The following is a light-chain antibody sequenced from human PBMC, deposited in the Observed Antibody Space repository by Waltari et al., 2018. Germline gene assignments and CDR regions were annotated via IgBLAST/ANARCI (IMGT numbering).Light chain of an antibody. CDR3: QNYERLPAT. J-gene: IGKJ1*01. CDR2: GVS. Sequence: VLTQSPGTLSLSPGERATLSCRASQRFTRAVVWYQPKPGQAPSLIISGVSNRATGSPDRFSGSGSGTDFSLTISRLEPEDFAVYYCQNYERLPATFGQGTRVEIK. V-gene: IGKV3-20*01. CDR1: QRFTRA.